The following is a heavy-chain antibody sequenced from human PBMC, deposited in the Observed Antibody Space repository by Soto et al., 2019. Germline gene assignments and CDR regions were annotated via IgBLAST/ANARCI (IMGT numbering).Heavy chain of an antibody. CDR3: ARHAAYDSVWEKSEGSDY. V-gene: IGHV4-39*01. Sequence: LSLTCTVSGGSISSNSYYWDWIRQPPGKGLEWIGSMYYSGATYHNPSLQSRVTISVDTSKNQFSLHLSSVTAADTAVYYCARHAAYDSVWEKSEGSDYWGQGTLVTVSS. CDR2: MYYSGAT. D-gene: IGHD3-16*01. J-gene: IGHJ4*02. CDR1: GGSISSNSYY.